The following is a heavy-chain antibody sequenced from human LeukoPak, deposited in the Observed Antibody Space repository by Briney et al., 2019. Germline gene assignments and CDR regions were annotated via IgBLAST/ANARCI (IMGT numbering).Heavy chain of an antibody. CDR1: GFIFDDSR. CDR3: ARDIRGNYFDS. J-gene: IGHJ4*02. CDR2: ISRDGSTP. Sequence: PGGSLRLSCVASGFIFDDSRMHWVRQAPGKGLEWISLISRDGSTPYYADSVKGRFTISRDNSKNSLFLQMISLTPEDTAVYYCARDIRGNYFDSWGQGTLVTVSS. V-gene: IGHV3-43*01. D-gene: IGHD3-16*01.